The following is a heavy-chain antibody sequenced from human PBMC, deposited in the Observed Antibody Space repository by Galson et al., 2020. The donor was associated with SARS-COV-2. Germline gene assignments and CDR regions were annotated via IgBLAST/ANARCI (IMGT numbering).Heavy chain of an antibody. CDR2: ISYDGSNK. J-gene: IGHJ4*02. CDR1: GFTFSSYD. D-gene: IGHD4-17*01. CDR3: ARDEDYVDYLRVFDY. Sequence: GESLKISCAASGFTFSSYDMHWVRQAPGKGLEWVAVISYDGSNKYYADSVKGRFTISRDNSKNMLYLQMNSLRAEDTAVYYCARDEDYVDYLRVFDYLGQGTLFTVSS. V-gene: IGHV3-30-3*01.